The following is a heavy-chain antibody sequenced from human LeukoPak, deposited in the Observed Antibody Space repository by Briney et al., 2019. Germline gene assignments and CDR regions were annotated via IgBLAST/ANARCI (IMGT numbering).Heavy chain of an antibody. CDR3: ARETIPLGYCSSTSCLRYFDY. J-gene: IGHJ4*02. D-gene: IGHD2-2*01. Sequence: MPSETLSLTCTVSGGSISSYYWSWIRQPPGKGLEWIGYICYSGSTNYNPSLKSRVTISVDTSKNQFSLKLSSVTAADTAVYYCARETIPLGYCSSTSCLRYFDYWGQGTLVTVSS. CDR2: ICYSGST. CDR1: GGSISSYY. V-gene: IGHV4-59*01.